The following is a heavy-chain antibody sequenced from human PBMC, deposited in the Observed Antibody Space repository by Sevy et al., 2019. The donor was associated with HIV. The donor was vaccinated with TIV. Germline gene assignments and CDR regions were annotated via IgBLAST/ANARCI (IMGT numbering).Heavy chain of an antibody. J-gene: IGHJ4*02. CDR3: ARKYDSSGYFDY. Sequence: GGSLRLSCAASGFTFSSYAMNWVRQAPGKGLEWVSGISGSGGSGDKTNYADSVKGRFTISSDDSKNSLYLQLNSLRAEGTAIYYCARKYDSSGYFDYWGQGTLVTVSS. D-gene: IGHD3-22*01. V-gene: IGHV3-23*01. CDR1: GFTFSSYA. CDR2: ISGSGGSGDKT.